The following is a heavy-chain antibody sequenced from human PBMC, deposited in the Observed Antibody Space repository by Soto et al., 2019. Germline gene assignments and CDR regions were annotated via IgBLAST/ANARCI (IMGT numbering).Heavy chain of an antibody. D-gene: IGHD5-18*01. CDR2: VSYSGST. CDR1: GGSISSHDYY. V-gene: IGHV4-30-4*01. CDR3: IREADTALVDY. J-gene: IGHJ4*02. Sequence: QLQESGPGLVKPSQTLSLTCTVSGGSISSHDYYWSWIRQPPGKGLEWIGFVSYSGSTYYNPSLKSRVTMSMDTSKNQFSLKLTSVTAADTAVYYCIREADTALVDYWGQGTLVTVSS.